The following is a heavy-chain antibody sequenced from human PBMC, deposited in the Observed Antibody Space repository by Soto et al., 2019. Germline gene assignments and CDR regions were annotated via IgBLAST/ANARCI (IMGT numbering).Heavy chain of an antibody. Sequence: SVKVSCKASGGTFSSYTISWVRQAPGQGLEWMGRIIPILGIANYAQKFQGRVTITADKSTSTAYMELSSLRSEDTAVYYCARARNYYDSSGYSYAFDIWGQGTMVTVSS. CDR1: GGTFSSYT. CDR3: ARARNYYDSSGYSYAFDI. V-gene: IGHV1-69*02. CDR2: IIPILGIA. J-gene: IGHJ3*02. D-gene: IGHD3-22*01.